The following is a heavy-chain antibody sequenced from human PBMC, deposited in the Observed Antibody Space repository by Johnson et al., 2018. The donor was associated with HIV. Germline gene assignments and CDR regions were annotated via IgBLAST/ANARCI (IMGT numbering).Heavy chain of an antibody. J-gene: IGHJ3*02. CDR1: GFSFSTYG. CDR3: AKQWGVRANGDQENDAFDI. CDR2: IWYDGINK. V-gene: IGHV3-33*06. D-gene: IGHD4-17*01. Sequence: VESGGDVVQPGRSLRLSCAASGFSFSTYGMHWVRQAPGKGLEWVANIWYDGINKYYADSVKGRFTISRDNSKNTLYLQMNSLRAEDTAVYYGAKQWGVRANGDQENDAFDIWGQGTMVTVSS.